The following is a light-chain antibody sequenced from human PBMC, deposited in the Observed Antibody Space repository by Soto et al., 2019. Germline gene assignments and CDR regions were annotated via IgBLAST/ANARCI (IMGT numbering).Light chain of an antibody. CDR2: GAS. CDR1: QIFSSSY. J-gene: IGKJ4*01. CDR3: QQRSNWPLT. Sequence: EIVLTQSPGTLSLSPGERATLSCRASQIFSSSYLAWYQQKPGQAPRLLIYGASSRATGIPDRFSGSGSSTDFTLTISRLEPEDFAVYFCQQRSNWPLTFGGGTKVDIK. V-gene: IGKV3D-20*02.